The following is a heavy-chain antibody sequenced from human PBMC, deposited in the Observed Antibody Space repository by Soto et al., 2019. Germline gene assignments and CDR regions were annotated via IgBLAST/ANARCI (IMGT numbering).Heavy chain of an antibody. CDR2: IVPLPGTT. CDR1: GGTFTKYA. V-gene: IGHV1-69*01. D-gene: IGHD6-19*01. CDR3: ASGVGGLGGSSGWPDYAFDV. J-gene: IGHJ3*01. Sequence: QVQLVQSGAAVRKPGSSVKVSCKASGGTFTKYAITWVRQAPRQGLEWMGGIVPLPGTTNYAQKFRGRVTISADESTSTAYLELSGLRSEDTAVYYCASGVGGLGGSSGWPDYAFDVWGQGTMVIVSS.